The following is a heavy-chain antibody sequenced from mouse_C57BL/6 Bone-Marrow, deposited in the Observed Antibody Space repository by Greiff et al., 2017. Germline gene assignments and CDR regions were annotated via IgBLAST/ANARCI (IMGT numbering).Heavy chain of an antibody. Sequence: QVQLQQPGAELVKPGASVKMSCKASGYTFTSYWINWVKQRPGQGLEWIGDIYPGSGSTNYNEKFKSKATMTVDTSSSTAYMQLSSLTSEDAAVYYCAKLGREWFAYWGQGTLVTVSA. CDR2: IYPGSGST. D-gene: IGHD4-1*01. CDR1: GYTFTSYW. V-gene: IGHV1-55*01. CDR3: AKLGREWFAY. J-gene: IGHJ3*01.